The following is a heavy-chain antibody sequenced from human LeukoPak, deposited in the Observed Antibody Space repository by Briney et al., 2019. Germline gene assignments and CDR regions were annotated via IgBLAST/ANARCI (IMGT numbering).Heavy chain of an antibody. J-gene: IGHJ4*02. CDR3: ARHVPRGRSDFDC. Sequence: GRSLRLSCAASGFTLDDYAMHWVRQAPGKGLEWVSGISWNSGSIGYADSVKGRFTVSRDNGRTSVYLQMNSLRAEDTAIYYCARHVPRGRSDFDCWGQGALVTVS. CDR2: ISWNSGSI. D-gene: IGHD5-12*01. CDR1: GFTLDDYA. V-gene: IGHV3-9*01.